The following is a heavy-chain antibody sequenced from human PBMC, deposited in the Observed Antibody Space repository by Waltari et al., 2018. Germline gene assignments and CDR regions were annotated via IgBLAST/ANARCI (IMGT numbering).Heavy chain of an antibody. CDR1: GYAFTSYY. V-gene: IGHV1-2*02. D-gene: IGHD1-26*01. CDR2: IHHNSDDT. J-gene: IGHJ4*02. Sequence: QVQLVQSGAEVKKSAASVKVSCNASGYAFTSYYMHWVRQAHGQGLEWMGWIHHNSDDTYYAQKFQGRVTMTQDTSITTAFMDLSRLRSDDTAVYYCARSYQSGSYWDYWGQGTLVTVSS. CDR3: ARSYQSGSYWDY.